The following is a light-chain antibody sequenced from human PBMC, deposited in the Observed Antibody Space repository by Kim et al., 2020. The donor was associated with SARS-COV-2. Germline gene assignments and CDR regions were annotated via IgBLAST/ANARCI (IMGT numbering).Light chain of an antibody. CDR1: QGISDL. CDR2: AVS. V-gene: IGKV1D-12*01. CDR3: QQGHRFPLT. Sequence: SASVGERVTITCRASQGISDLLAWYQQKPGTAPKLLIYAVSNLQSGVPSRFSGSGSGTEFTLTISSLQPEDFATYYCQQGHRFPLTFGGGTNVEI. J-gene: IGKJ4*01.